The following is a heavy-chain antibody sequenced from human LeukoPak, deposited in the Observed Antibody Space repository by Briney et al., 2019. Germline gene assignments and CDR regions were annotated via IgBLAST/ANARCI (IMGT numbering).Heavy chain of an antibody. CDR2: IYVDGRTT. Sequence: GGSLRLSCAASGFTFSNYWMHWVRQPPGKGLVWVSRIYVDGRTTNYADSVKGRFTISRDNAKNTVYLEMNSLSVEDMATYYCIRDFRSADLWGQGTLVTVTS. V-gene: IGHV3-74*01. CDR1: GFTFSNYW. J-gene: IGHJ5*02. CDR3: IRDFRSADL.